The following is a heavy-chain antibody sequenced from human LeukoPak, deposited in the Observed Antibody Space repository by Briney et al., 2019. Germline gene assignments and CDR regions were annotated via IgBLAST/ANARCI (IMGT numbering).Heavy chain of an antibody. CDR1: GYTFTSYG. CDR3: ARDPNDFWSVQPRFDY. CDR2: ISAYNGNT. D-gene: IGHD3-3*01. J-gene: IGHJ4*02. Sequence: GASVKVSCKASGYTFTSYGISWVRQAPGQGLEWMGWISAYNGNTNYAQKLQGGVTMTTDTSTSTAYMELRSLRSDDTAVYYCARDPNDFWSVQPRFDYWGQGTLVIVSS. V-gene: IGHV1-18*01.